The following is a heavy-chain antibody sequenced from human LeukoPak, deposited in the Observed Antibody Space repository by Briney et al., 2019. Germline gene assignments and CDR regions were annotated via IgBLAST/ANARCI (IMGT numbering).Heavy chain of an antibody. Sequence: ASVKVSCKASGYSFTAFYIHWVRQAPGQGLEWMGRIHPRSGETNYAYKFRGRVTMTRDTSISTTYMDLGSLGSDDTAVYYCARDGEYGTGSYYRGCFDYWGQGTLVTVSS. CDR2: IHPRSGET. D-gene: IGHD3-10*01. CDR3: ARDGEYGTGSYYRGCFDY. CDR1: GYSFTAFY. V-gene: IGHV1-2*06. J-gene: IGHJ4*02.